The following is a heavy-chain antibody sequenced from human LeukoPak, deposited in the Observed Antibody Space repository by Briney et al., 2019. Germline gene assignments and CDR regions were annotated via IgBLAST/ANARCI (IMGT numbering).Heavy chain of an antibody. J-gene: IGHJ4*02. V-gene: IGHV4-59*08. CDR1: GGSISSYY. CDR3: ASLDCSSTSCSIRGYY. Sequence: SETLSLTRTVSGGSISSYYWSWIRQPPGKGLEWIGSIYHSGSTYYNPSLKSRVTISVDTSKNQFSLKLSSVTAADTAVYYCASLDCSSTSCSIRGYYWGQGTLVTVSS. D-gene: IGHD2-2*01. CDR2: IYHSGST.